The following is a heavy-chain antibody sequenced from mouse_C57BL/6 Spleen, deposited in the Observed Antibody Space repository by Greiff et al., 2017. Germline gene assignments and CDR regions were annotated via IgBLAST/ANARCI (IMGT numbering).Heavy chain of an antibody. V-gene: IGHV1-62-2*01. J-gene: IGHJ4*01. CDR3: ARPAGRRDGYDRGYYAMDY. CDR2: FYPGSGSI. D-gene: IGHD2-2*01. Sequence: QVQLQQSGAELVKPGASVKLSCKASGYTFTEYAIHWVKQRSGQGLEWIGWFYPGSGSIKYNEKFKDKATLTADKSSSTAYMELSRVTSEDSAVYFCARPAGRRDGYDRGYYAMDYWGQGTSVTVSS. CDR1: GYTFTEYA.